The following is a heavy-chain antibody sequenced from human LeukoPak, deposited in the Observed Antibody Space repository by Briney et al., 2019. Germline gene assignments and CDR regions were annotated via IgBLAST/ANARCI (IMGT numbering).Heavy chain of an antibody. J-gene: IGHJ3*02. CDR2: IYYSGST. CDR3: ARRDYDSSGYYHAFDI. Sequence: PSETLSLTCTVSGGSISSYYWSWIRQPPGKGLEWIGYIYYSGSTNYNPSLKSRVTISVDTSKNQFSLKLSSVTAADTAVYYCARRDYDSSGYYHAFDIWGLGTMVTVSS. D-gene: IGHD3-22*01. V-gene: IGHV4-59*08. CDR1: GGSISSYY.